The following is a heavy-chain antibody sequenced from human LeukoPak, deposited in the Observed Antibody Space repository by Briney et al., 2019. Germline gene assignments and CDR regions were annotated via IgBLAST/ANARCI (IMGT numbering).Heavy chain of an antibody. CDR1: GFTFSSYS. CDR2: ISYDGSNK. CDR3: ARVRTFGHYYDSSGFAALDY. Sequence: PGRSLRLSCAASGFTFSSYSMNWVRQAPGKGLEWVAVISYDGSNKYYADSVKGRFTISRDNSKNTLYLQMNSLRAEDTAVYYCARVRTFGHYYDSSGFAALDYWGQGTLVTVSS. J-gene: IGHJ4*02. V-gene: IGHV3-30*03. D-gene: IGHD3-22*01.